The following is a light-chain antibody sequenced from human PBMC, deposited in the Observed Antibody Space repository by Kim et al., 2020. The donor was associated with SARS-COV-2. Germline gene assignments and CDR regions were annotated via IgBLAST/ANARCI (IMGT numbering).Light chain of an antibody. CDR1: SLRSYY. V-gene: IGLV3-19*01. CDR2: GKN. J-gene: IGLJ3*02. Sequence: ALGQTVRITCQGDSLRSYYASWYRQKPGQAPVLVIYGKNNRPSGIPDRFSGSSSGNTASLTITGAQAEDEADYCCNSRDSSGNLLVFGGGTQLTVL. CDR3: NSRDSSGNLLV.